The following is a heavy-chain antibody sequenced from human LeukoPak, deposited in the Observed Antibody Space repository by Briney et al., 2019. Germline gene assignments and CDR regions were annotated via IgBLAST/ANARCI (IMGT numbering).Heavy chain of an antibody. CDR2: FDPEDGET. Sequence: ASVKVSCKVSGYTLTELSMHWVRQAPGKGLEWMGGFDPEDGETIYAQKFQGRVTMTEDTSTDTAYMELSSLRSEDTAVYYYATYYYDSSGYYPGAEYFQHWGQGTLVTVSS. V-gene: IGHV1-24*01. D-gene: IGHD3-22*01. J-gene: IGHJ1*01. CDR1: GYTLTELS. CDR3: ATYYYDSSGYYPGAEYFQH.